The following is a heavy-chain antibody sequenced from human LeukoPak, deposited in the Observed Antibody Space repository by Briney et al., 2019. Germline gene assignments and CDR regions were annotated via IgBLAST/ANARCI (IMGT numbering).Heavy chain of an antibody. D-gene: IGHD1-26*01. V-gene: IGHV4-59*01. CDR2: IYYSGST. CDR3: ARVGVGATLFDY. Sequence: SETLSLTCTVSGGSISSYYWSWIRQPPGKGLEWIGYIYYSGSTNYNPSLKSRVTISVDTSKNQFSLKLSSVTAADTAVYYCARVGVGATLFDYWGQGTPVTVSS. CDR1: GGSISSYY. J-gene: IGHJ4*02.